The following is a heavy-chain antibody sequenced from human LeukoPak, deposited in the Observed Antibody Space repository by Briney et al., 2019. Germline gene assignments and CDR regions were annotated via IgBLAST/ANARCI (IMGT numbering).Heavy chain of an antibody. D-gene: IGHD3-9*01. J-gene: IGHJ4*02. CDR1: GFTFRSYG. Sequence: GGSLRLSCAASGFTFRSYGMYWVRQAPGRGPEYVSAISSNGGDTYYANSVKGRFTISRDNSKNTLFLQMDSLSPEDMAVYYCATLTGLWGQGTLVTVSS. CDR3: ATLTGL. V-gene: IGHV3-64*01. CDR2: ISSNGGDT.